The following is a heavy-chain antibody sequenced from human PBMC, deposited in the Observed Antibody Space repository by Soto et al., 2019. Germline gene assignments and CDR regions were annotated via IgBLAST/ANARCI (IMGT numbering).Heavy chain of an antibody. CDR2: IYWDDDK. CDR3: AHRPESGSYLLYYFDY. J-gene: IGHJ4*02. CDR1: GFSLSTSGVG. D-gene: IGHD1-26*01. V-gene: IGHV2-5*02. Sequence: QITLKESGPTLVKPTQTLTLTCTFSGFSLSTSGVGVGWIRQPPGKALEWLALIYWDDDKRYSPSLKSRLTITQDTSKNQVVLTMTNMDPVDTATYYCAHRPESGSYLLYYFDYWGQGTLVTVSS.